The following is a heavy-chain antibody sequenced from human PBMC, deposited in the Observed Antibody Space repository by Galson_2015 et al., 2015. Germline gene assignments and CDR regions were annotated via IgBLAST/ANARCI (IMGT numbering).Heavy chain of an antibody. D-gene: IGHD6-19*01. CDR3: ATFQWLVRGSTVGMDV. CDR2: ISYDGSNK. CDR1: GFTFSSYG. V-gene: IGHV3-30*03. J-gene: IGHJ6*02. Sequence: SLRLSCAASGFTFSSYGMHWVRQAPGKGLEWVAVISYDGSNKYYADSVKGRFTISRDNSKNTLYLQMNSLRAEDTAVYYCATFQWLVRGSTVGMDVWGQGTTVTVSS.